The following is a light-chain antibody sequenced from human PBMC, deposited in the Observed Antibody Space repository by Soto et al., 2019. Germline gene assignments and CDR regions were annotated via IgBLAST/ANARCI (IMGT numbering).Light chain of an antibody. CDR2: KAS. V-gene: IGKV1-5*03. Sequence: DIQMTQSPSTLPASVGDSVTITCRADQSISTWLAWYQQKPGKAPNLLIYKASRLETGVPSRFSGSGSGTEFTLTISLLQPDDFATYYCQQYNSYSTLTFGGGTKVEIK. J-gene: IGKJ4*01. CDR1: QSISTW. CDR3: QQYNSYSTLT.